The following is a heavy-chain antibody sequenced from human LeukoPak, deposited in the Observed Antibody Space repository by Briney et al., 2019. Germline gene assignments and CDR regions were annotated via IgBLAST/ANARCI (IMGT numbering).Heavy chain of an antibody. D-gene: IGHD7-27*01. CDR2: ISSSSYI. Sequence: GGSLRLSCAASGFTFSSYSMNWVRQAPGKGLEWVSSISSSSYIYYADSVKGRFTISRDNAKNSLYLQMNSLRAEDTAVYYCARGSNWAIFDYWGQGTLVTVSS. CDR1: GFTFSSYS. J-gene: IGHJ4*02. CDR3: ARGSNWAIFDY. V-gene: IGHV3-21*01.